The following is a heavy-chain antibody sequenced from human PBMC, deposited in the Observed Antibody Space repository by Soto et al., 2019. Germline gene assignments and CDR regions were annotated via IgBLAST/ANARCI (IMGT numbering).Heavy chain of an antibody. Sequence: TSETLSLTCTVSGGSISSGDYYWSWIRQPPGKGLEWIAYIHHTGSPYYNLSLKSRLTISIDTSKNQFSLRLSSVTAADTAVYYCARSRHSGSYFFDYWGQGILVTVSS. D-gene: IGHD1-26*01. CDR3: ARSRHSGSYFFDY. J-gene: IGHJ4*02. CDR1: GGSISSGDYY. V-gene: IGHV4-30-4*01. CDR2: IHHTGSP.